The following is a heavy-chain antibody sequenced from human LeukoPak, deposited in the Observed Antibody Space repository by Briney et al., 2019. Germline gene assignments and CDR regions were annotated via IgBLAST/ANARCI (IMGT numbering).Heavy chain of an antibody. Sequence: PSQTLSLTCAVSGGSISSGSYYWSWIRQPPGKGLEWIGYIYYSGSTNYNPSLKSRVTISVDTSKNQFSLKLSSVTAADTAVYYCARRLAEREMATIVSDEDAFDIWGQGTMVTVSS. J-gene: IGHJ3*02. D-gene: IGHD5-24*01. CDR1: GGSISSGSYY. V-gene: IGHV4-61*01. CDR2: IYYSGST. CDR3: ARRLAEREMATIVSDEDAFDI.